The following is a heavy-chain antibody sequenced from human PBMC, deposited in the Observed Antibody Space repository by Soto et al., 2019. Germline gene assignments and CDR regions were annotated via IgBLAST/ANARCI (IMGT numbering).Heavy chain of an antibody. J-gene: IGHJ6*01. CDR2: IWYDGSKI. CDR3: ARPLEQHQLGFGMDV. CDR1: GFTFSTYG. V-gene: IGHV3-33*01. Sequence: PGGSLRLSCAASGFTFSTYGMHWVRQGPGKGLEWVAVIWYDGSKIYYADSVKGRFTISRDNSKSTLYLQMNSLRAEDTAVYYCARPLEQHQLGFGMDVWGQASPVT. D-gene: IGHD6-13*01.